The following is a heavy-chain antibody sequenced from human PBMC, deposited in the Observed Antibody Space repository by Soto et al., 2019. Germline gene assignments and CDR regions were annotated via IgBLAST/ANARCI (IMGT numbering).Heavy chain of an antibody. CDR3: ARTTAAGKYYYGTDV. CDR1: GYSFTSYC. D-gene: IGHD6-13*01. V-gene: IGHV5-10-1*01. CDR2: IDPSDSYT. Sequence: GASLKISCQGSGYSFTSYCISWVRQMPGKGLEWMGRIDPSDSYTNYSPSFQGHVTISADKSISTAYLQWSSLKASDTAMYYCARTTAAGKYYYGTDVWGQGTTVTVSS. J-gene: IGHJ6*02.